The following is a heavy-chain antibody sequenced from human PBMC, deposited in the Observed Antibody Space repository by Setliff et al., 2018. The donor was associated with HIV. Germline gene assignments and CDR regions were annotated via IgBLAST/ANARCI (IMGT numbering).Heavy chain of an antibody. J-gene: IGHJ4*02. CDR2: ISYTGST. D-gene: IGHD3-9*01. V-gene: IGHV4-39*01. Sequence: SETLSLTCTVTGGSISSGGFYWTWIRQHPGKGLEWIGTISYTGSTYYDPSLKSRVTISLDTSKNQFFLKLSSMTAPDTAIYYCARQTWEYYDTLTGYYRSPKNFDSWGQGTLVTVSS. CDR3: ARQTWEYYDTLTGYYRSPKNFDS. CDR1: GGSISSGGFY.